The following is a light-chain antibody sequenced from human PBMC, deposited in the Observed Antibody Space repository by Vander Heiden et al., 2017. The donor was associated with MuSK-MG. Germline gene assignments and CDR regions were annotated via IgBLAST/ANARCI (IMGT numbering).Light chain of an antibody. CDR1: SSAVGGYNY. Sequence: QSALTQPASVSGSPGQSITISCTGTSSAVGGYNYVSWYQQHPGKAPKLMIYDVSHRPSGVSNRFSGSKSGNTASLTVSGLQAEDEADYYCSSYTSSDTLVFGGGTKLTVL. V-gene: IGLV2-14*01. J-gene: IGLJ2*01. CDR2: DVS. CDR3: SSYTSSDTLV.